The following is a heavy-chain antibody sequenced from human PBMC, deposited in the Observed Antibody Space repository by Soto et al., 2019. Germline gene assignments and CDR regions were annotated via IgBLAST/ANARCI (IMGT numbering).Heavy chain of an antibody. CDR3: ARAQYGYSSVWHFDN. CDR2: IYYSGST. D-gene: IGHD6-19*01. J-gene: IGHJ4*02. Sequence: QVQLQESGPGLVKPSETLSLTCTVSGGSLTSYYWSWIRQPPGKGLECLGSIYYSGSTNYNPSLRRRVTISVDSSKNICSLRLSSVTAADTAVYYCARAQYGYSSVWHFDNWGQGTLVTVSS. CDR1: GGSLTSYY. V-gene: IGHV4-59*12.